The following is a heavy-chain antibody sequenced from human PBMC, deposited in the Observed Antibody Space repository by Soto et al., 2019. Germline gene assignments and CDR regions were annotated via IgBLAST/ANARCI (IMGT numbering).Heavy chain of an antibody. Sequence: SVKVSCKASGGTFSNIAIIWVRQAPGQGLECMGGILPIFGTPNYAQKFQGRLTISADEFSSTAYMELNILRSEDTAVYYCAKDRVPVEILWGQGTLVTVSS. J-gene: IGHJ4*02. CDR3: AKDRVPVEIL. CDR2: ILPIFGTP. V-gene: IGHV1-69*13. CDR1: GGTFSNIA. D-gene: IGHD2-8*02.